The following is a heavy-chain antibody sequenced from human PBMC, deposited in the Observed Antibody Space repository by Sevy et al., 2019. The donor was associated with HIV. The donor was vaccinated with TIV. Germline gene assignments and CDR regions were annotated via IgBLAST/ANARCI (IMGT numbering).Heavy chain of an antibody. CDR2: ISTSGNTI. V-gene: IGHV3-11*01. J-gene: IGHJ4*02. D-gene: IGHD5-18*01. CDR1: RFTFSDYY. Sequence: GGSLRLSCVTSRFTFSDYYMSWIRQAPGKGLEWVSYISTSGNTIYYADSVKGRFTISRDNAKNSLFLQMNSLRVDDTAVYYCARGVYSFGYFDYWGQGTLVTVSS. CDR3: ARGVYSFGYFDY.